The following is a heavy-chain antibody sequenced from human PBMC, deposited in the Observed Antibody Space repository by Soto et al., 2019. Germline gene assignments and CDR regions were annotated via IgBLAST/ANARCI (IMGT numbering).Heavy chain of an antibody. J-gene: IGHJ4*02. V-gene: IGHV3-74*01. Sequence: GGSLRHLCTAAGFKLSSSWRHCFRQAPGKGLVWVARIKSDGSGTIYADSVKGRLTISRDNARNTLYLQMNSLRAEDTAVYFCARGDGDYYDGNGYLGRHWGQGT. CDR2: IKSDGSGT. D-gene: IGHD3-22*01. CDR3: ARGDGDYYDGNGYLGRH. CDR1: GFKLSSSW.